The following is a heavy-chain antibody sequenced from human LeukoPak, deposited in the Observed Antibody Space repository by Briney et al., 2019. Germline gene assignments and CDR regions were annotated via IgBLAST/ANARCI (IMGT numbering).Heavy chain of an antibody. D-gene: IGHD3-16*01. CDR1: GGSISSGGYY. CDR3: ARDVAPGGFDF. Sequence: SETLSLTCTVSGGSISSGGYYWSWIRQFPGKGLEWIGYIYFTGSTHYNPSLKSRVTISVDTSKNQFFQFSLNPTSVTAADTAVYFCARDVAPGGFDFWGQGTLVSVSS. V-gene: IGHV4-31*03. CDR2: IYFTGST. J-gene: IGHJ4*02.